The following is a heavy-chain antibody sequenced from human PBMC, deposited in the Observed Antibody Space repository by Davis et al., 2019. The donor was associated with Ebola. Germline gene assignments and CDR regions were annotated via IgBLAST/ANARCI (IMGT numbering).Heavy chain of an antibody. CDR2: INPHSGAT. CDR3: ARGGITMTVVPRDYYYGLDV. V-gene: IGHV1-2*06. Sequence: ASAQVSCKASGYTFTGNYIQRVRQAPGQGLEWMGRINPHSGATTYAQKFQGRVTMTRDTSTSTAYMEISRLRSDDTAVYFCARGGITMTVVPRDYYYGLDVWGQGTTVTVSS. J-gene: IGHJ6*02. D-gene: IGHD3-22*01. CDR1: GYTFTGNY.